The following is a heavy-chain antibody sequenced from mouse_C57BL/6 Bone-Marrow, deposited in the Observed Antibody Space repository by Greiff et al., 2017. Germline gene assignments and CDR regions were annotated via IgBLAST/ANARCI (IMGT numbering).Heavy chain of an antibody. D-gene: IGHD2-4*01. J-gene: IGHJ3*01. CDR2: IWSGGST. CDR1: GFSLTSYG. CDR3: ASDYDWFAY. V-gene: IGHV2-2*01. Sequence: QVQLKESGPGLVQPSQSLSITCTVSGFSLTSYGVHWVRQSPGKGLEWLGVIWSGGSTDYNAAFISRLSISKDNSKSQVFFKMNSLQADDTAIYYCASDYDWFAYWGQGTLVTVSA.